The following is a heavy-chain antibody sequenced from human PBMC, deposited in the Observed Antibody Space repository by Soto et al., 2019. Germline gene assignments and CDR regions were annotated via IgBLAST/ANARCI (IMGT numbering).Heavy chain of an antibody. CDR1: GYPVTAYY. J-gene: IGHJ3*02. CDR3: AGGGGVGVAGSAAFDM. Sequence: QLHLVQSGAVVKKPGASVTVSCSASGYPVTAYYMHWVRQAPGRGLEWMGGINPATGAAKYTQTFPGRGTMTRDTSTGTVFMELGGLTSEDTAVFFWAGGGGVGVAGSAAFDMWGQGTLVTVSS. V-gene: IGHV1-2*02. D-gene: IGHD3-3*01. CDR2: INPATGAA.